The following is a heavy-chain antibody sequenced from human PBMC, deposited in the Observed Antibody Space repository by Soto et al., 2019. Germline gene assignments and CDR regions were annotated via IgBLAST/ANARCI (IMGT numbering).Heavy chain of an antibody. Sequence: GGSLRLSCAASGFTFSSYSMNWVRQAPGKGLEWVSSISSSSSYIYYADSVKGRFTISRDNSKNTLYLQMNSLRAEDTAVYYCAKNPGYYYDSTGYHFDYWGQGTLVPVSS. CDR3: AKNPGYYYDSTGYHFDY. J-gene: IGHJ4*01. D-gene: IGHD3-22*01. V-gene: IGHV3-21*04. CDR1: GFTFSSYS. CDR2: ISSSSSYI.